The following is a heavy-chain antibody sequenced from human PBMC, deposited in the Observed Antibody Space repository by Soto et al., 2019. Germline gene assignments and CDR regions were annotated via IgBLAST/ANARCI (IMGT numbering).Heavy chain of an antibody. CDR3: ARSLSSSSGYFDP. CDR2: IYKTGKT. D-gene: IGHD6-6*01. CDR1: GVSISSGNW. J-gene: IGHJ5*02. Sequence: SETLSLTCAVSGVSISSGNWWTWIRQPPGKGLEHIGYIYKTGKTYYNPSLKSRPFISLDTSKSQFFLRLTSVTAADTAMYYCARSLSSSSGYFDPWGQGTLVTVSS. V-gene: IGHV4-30-4*01.